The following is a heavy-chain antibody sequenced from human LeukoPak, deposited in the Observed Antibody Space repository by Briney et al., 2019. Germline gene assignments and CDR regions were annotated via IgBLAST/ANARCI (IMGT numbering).Heavy chain of an antibody. J-gene: IGHJ6*02. CDR1: GGSISSYY. V-gene: IGHV4-59*01. CDR3: AREASYGMDV. CDR2: IYYSGST. Sequence: KTLETLSLTCTVSGGSISSYYWRWIRQPPGKGLEWIGYIYYSGSTNYNPSLKSRVTISVDTSNNQFSLKLSSVTAADTAVYYCAREASYGMDVWGQGTTVTVSS.